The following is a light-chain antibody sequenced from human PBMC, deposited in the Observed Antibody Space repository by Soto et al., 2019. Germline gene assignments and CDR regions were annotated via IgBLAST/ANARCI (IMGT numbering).Light chain of an antibody. CDR3: QHLNTFPMS. J-gene: IGKJ3*01. V-gene: IGKV1-9*01. CDR2: GAS. CDR1: QGLSSF. Sequence: IQLTQSPSSLSASVGDRVTITCRASQGLSSFLAWYQQKPGKAPKLLNYGASTLQNGVPSSFSGSGSGTDFTLPIGSLQPEDFATYYCQHLNTFPMSFGPETKVDIK.